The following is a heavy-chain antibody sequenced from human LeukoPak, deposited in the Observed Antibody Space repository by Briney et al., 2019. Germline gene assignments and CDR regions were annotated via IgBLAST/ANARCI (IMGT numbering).Heavy chain of an antibody. CDR2: ISGSGGST. CDR1: GFTFSSYA. D-gene: IGHD2-2*01. V-gene: IGHV3-23*01. J-gene: IGHJ3*02. CDR3: AKDTSYQPTSDAFDI. Sequence: TGGSLRLSCAASGFTFSSYAMSWVRQAPGKGLEWVSAISGSGGSTYYAGPVKGRFTISRDNSKNTLYLQMNSLRAEDTAVYYCAKDTSYQPTSDAFDIWGQGTMVTVSS.